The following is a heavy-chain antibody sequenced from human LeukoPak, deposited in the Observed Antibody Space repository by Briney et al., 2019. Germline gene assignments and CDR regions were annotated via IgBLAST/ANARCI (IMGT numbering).Heavy chain of an antibody. V-gene: IGHV3-33*01. D-gene: IGHD2-2*01. CDR2: WYDGSNK. CDR3: ARGYCSSTSCYAFDY. Sequence: WYDGSNKYYADSVKGRFTISRDNSKNTLYLQMNSLRAEDTAVYYCARGYCSSTSCYAFDYWGQGTLVTVSS. J-gene: IGHJ4*02.